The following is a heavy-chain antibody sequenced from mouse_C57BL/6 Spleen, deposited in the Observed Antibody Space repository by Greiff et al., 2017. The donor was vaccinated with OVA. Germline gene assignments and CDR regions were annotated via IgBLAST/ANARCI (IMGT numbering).Heavy chain of an antibody. CDR1: GFNIKNTY. D-gene: IGHD2-2*01. V-gene: IGHV14-3*01. CDR2: IDPANGNT. CDR3: ARHYGYDGGFDY. Sequence: VQLQQSVAELVRPGASVKLSCTASGFNIKNTYMHWVKQRPEKGLEWIGRIDPANGNTKYARKLQGKGTITAHTSSNTAYLQLSSLTSEDTAIYYCARHYGYDGGFDYWGQGTTLTVSS. J-gene: IGHJ2*01.